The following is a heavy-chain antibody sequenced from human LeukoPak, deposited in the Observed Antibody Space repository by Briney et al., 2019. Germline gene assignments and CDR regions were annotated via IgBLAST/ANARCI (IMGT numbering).Heavy chain of an antibody. D-gene: IGHD6-13*01. CDR2: IYYSGST. V-gene: IGHV4-59*01. J-gene: IGHJ3*02. Sequence: SETLSLTCTVSGASISFYYWSWIRQPPGKGLEGIGYIYYSGSTNYNPSLKCRVTMSIDTSKNHFSLNLNSVTAADTAIYYCALDSSGWSDDSFDIWGQGTMVTVSS. CDR3: ALDSSGWSDDSFDI. CDR1: GASISFYY.